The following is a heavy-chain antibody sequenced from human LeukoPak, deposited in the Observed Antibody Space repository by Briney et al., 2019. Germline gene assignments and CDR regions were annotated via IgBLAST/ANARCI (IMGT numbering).Heavy chain of an antibody. CDR2: IYYSGST. J-gene: IGHJ6*02. V-gene: IGHV4-39*01. Sequence: PETLSLTCTVSGGSISSYYWGWIRQPPGKGLEWIGSIYYSGSTYYNPSLKSRVTISVDTSKNQFSLKLSSVTAADTAVYYCARQEWLLYYYGMDVWGQGTTVTVSS. CDR1: GGSISSYY. D-gene: IGHD3-3*01. CDR3: ARQEWLLYYYGMDV.